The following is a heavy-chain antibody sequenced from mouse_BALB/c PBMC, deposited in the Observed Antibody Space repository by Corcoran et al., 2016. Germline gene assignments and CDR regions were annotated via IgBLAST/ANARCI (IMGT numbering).Heavy chain of an antibody. CDR3: ARRENRYVAMDY. J-gene: IGHJ4*01. Sequence: QIQLVQSGPELKKPGETVKISCKASGYTFTNYGMNWVKQAPGKGLKWMGWINTYSGEPTYADDFKGRFAFSLETSAGTAYLQINNLKNEDMATYFCARRENRYVAMDYWGQGISVTVSS. CDR1: GYTFTNYG. D-gene: IGHD2-14*01. V-gene: IGHV9-1*02. CDR2: INTYSGEP.